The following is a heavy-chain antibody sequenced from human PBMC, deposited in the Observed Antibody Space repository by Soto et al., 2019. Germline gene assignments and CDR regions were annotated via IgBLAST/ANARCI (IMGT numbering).Heavy chain of an antibody. CDR3: AKTIVAASGYYFDH. CDR1: GFSFDDSY. CDR2: ISGGSSYT. J-gene: IGHJ4*02. Sequence: QVQLVESGGGLVKPGGSLRLACAASGFSFDDSYMSWIRQAPGKGLEWLSYISGGSSYTNYADSVKGRFTISRDNAKRPLYLAMNSLRAHDTAVYYCAKTIVAASGYYFDHWGQGNLVNVSS. D-gene: IGHD2-21*01. V-gene: IGHV3-11*06.